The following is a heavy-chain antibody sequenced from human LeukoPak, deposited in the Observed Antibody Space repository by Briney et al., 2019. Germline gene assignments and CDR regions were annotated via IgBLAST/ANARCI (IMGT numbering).Heavy chain of an antibody. J-gene: IGHJ4*02. CDR3: ARHGYTASHYFLDF. Sequence: SETLSLTCTVSSGSINSYYWGWVRQPAGRGLEWIGRIYTSGKTDYNPSLKSRLTMSVDTSKRQFSLNLRSVTAADTAIYYCARHGYTASHYFLDFWSQGTLVTVSS. D-gene: IGHD3-16*01. CDR1: SGSINSYY. V-gene: IGHV4-4*07. CDR2: IYTSGKT.